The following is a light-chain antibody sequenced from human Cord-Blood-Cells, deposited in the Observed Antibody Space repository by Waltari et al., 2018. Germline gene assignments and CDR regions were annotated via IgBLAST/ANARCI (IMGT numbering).Light chain of an antibody. Sequence: QSALTQPPSASGSPGQSVPISRPGTSSDVGGDNYVSWYQQHPGKAPKLMIYEVSKRPSGVPDRFSGSKSGNTASLTVSGLQAEDEADYYCSSYAGSNNLVFGGGTKLTVL. V-gene: IGLV2-8*01. J-gene: IGLJ2*01. CDR3: SSYAGSNNLV. CDR2: EVS. CDR1: SSDVGGDNY.